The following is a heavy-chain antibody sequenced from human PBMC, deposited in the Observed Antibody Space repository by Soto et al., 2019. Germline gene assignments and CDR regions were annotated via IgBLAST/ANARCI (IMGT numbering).Heavy chain of an antibody. D-gene: IGHD3-22*01. Sequence: EVQLLESGGGLVQPGGSLRLSCAASGFTFSSYAMSWVRQAPEKGLEWVSAISGSGGSTYYADSVKGRFTISRDNSKNTLYLQMNSLRAEDTAVYYCAKGRYYYDSSGYFDYWGQGTLVTVSS. CDR2: ISGSGGST. V-gene: IGHV3-23*01. CDR3: AKGRYYYDSSGYFDY. CDR1: GFTFSSYA. J-gene: IGHJ4*02.